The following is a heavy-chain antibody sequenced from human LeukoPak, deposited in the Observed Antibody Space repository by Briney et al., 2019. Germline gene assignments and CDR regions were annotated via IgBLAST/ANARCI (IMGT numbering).Heavy chain of an antibody. CDR1: GGSFNGYF. CDR2: ITNTGDT. J-gene: IGHJ4*02. D-gene: IGHD2-2*01. Sequence: SETLSLTCAVSGGSFNGYFWTWIRQPPGKGLEWIGEITNTGDTKYNPSLNNRVTIAVDTSKRQFSLRLTSVTAADTAMYYCARAPYIRSWYQLSRGEDYWGQGTLVTVST. CDR3: ARAPYIRSWYQLSRGEDY. V-gene: IGHV4-34*01.